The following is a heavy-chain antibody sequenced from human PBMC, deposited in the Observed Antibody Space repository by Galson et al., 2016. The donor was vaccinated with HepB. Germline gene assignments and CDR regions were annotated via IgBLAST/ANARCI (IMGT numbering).Heavy chain of an antibody. V-gene: IGHV3-53*01. CDR3: ARGPAGIYHDSSGYFDY. Sequence: SLRLSCAVSGFSVSSKYMGWVRQAPGKGLEWVAVLYSGGSTSYADSVRDRFTISREDSMNTLYLQMHRLRAEDTAIYYCARGPAGIYHDSSGYFDYWGRGTLVTVST. D-gene: IGHD3-22*01. CDR2: LYSGGST. CDR1: GFSVSSKY. J-gene: IGHJ4*02.